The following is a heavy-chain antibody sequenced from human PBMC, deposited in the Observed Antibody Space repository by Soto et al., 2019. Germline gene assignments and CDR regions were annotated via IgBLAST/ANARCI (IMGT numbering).Heavy chain of an antibody. CDR3: ARSRGTATYPHDFQP. CDR2: IFYSGST. J-gene: IGHJ1*01. V-gene: IGHV4-31*03. CDR1: GGSISSGDYY. Sequence: QVQLQESGPGLVKPSQTLSLTCTASGGSISSGDYYWSWMRQHPGKGMEGIGYIFYSGSTYYNPSLKSRVTISVDTSSNQFSLKLTSVTAADTAAYYCARSRGTATYPHDFQPWGQGTLVTVSS. D-gene: IGHD2-21*02.